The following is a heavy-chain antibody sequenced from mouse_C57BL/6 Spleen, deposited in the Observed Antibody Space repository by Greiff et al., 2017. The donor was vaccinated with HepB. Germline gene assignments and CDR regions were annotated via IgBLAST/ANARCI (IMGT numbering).Heavy chain of an antibody. CDR1: GFTFSDYY. CDR2: INYDGSST. V-gene: IGHV5-16*01. D-gene: IGHD1-1*01. J-gene: IGHJ2*01. Sequence: EVNVVESEGGLVQPGSSMKLSCTASGFTFSDYYMAWVRQVPEKGLEWVANINYDGSSTYYLDSLKSRFIISRDNAKNILYLQMSSLKSEDTATYYCARTTVFDYWGQGTTLTVSS. CDR3: ARTTVFDY.